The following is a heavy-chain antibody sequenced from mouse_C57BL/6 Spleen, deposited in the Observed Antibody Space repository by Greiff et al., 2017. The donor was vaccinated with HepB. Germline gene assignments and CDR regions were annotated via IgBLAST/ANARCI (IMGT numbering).Heavy chain of an antibody. Sequence: QVQLQQSGPELVKPGASVKLSCKASGYTFTSYDINWVKQRPGQGLEWSGWIYPSDGRTKYTEKFKGKATLTGDPSSSTAYMELHSLTSEDSAVYFCAGVYDGYYVGFAYWGQGTLVTVSA. CDR2: IYPSDGRT. CDR1: GYTFTSYD. D-gene: IGHD2-3*01. CDR3: AGVYDGYYVGFAY. J-gene: IGHJ3*01. V-gene: IGHV1-85*01.